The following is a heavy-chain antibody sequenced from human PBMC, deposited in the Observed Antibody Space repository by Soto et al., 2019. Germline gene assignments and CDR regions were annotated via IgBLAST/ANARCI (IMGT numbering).Heavy chain of an antibody. D-gene: IGHD3-16*01. CDR2: INHSGST. J-gene: IGHJ3*02. Sequence: QVQLQQWGAGLLKPSETLSLTCAVYGGSFSGYYWSWIRQPPGKGLEWIGEINHSGSTNYIPSLKRRVTISIDTSQNQFSLQLSSVTAADTAVYYCERMTRGIEAAFDIWGQGTMVTVSS. CDR3: ERMTRGIEAAFDI. CDR1: GGSFSGYY. V-gene: IGHV4-34*01.